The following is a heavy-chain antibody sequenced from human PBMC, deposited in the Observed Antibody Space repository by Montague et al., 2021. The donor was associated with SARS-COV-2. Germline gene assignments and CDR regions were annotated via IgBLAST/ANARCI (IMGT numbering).Heavy chain of an antibody. D-gene: IGHD5-12*01. CDR1: GYTFTSYD. CDR2: MNPNSGNT. J-gene: IGHJ6*03. Sequence: SVKVSCKASGYTFTSYDINWVRQATGQGLEWMGWMNPNSGNTGYAQKFQGRVTMTRNTSISTAYMELSSLRSEDTAVYYCARGIIVATIVHYYYYMDVWGKGTTVTVSS. CDR3: ARGIIVATIVHYYYYMDV. V-gene: IGHV1-8*01.